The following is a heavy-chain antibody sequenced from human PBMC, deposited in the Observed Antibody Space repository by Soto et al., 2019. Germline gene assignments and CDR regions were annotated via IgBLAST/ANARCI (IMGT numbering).Heavy chain of an antibody. J-gene: IGHJ6*02. V-gene: IGHV1-69*01. D-gene: IGHD1-7*01. CDR1: GGTFSSYA. Sequence: QVQLVQSGAEVKKPGSSVKVSCKASGGTFSSYAISWVRQAPGQGLEWMGGIIPIFGTANYAQKFQGRVTITADESTSTAYMELSSMRSEDTAVYYCARDHRNYDFYYYYGMDVCGQGTTVTVSS. CDR3: ARDHRNYDFYYYYGMDV. CDR2: IIPIFGTA.